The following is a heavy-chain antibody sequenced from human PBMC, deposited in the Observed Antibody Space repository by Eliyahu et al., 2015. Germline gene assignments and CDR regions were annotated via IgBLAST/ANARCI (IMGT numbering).Heavy chain of an antibody. Sequence: LEWLARIDWDDEKYYSPSLKTRLTISKDTSKNQVVLTMTNMDPVDTAMYYCARLQIVYRVMVHGLDVWGQGTTVTVSS. D-gene: IGHD1-1*01. V-gene: IGHV2-70*11. CDR3: ARLQIVYRVMVHGLDV. CDR2: IDWDDEK. J-gene: IGHJ6*02.